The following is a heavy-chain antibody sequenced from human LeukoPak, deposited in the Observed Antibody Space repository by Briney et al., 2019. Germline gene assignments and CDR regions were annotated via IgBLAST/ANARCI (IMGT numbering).Heavy chain of an antibody. Sequence: RPGGSLRLSCAASGFTVADYGMSWVRQAPGKGLECVSGINWNGGSIGYADSVKGRFTISRDNAKNSRYLQLNNLRAEDTAMYYCARAYSSSSFFDYWGQGTLVTVSS. D-gene: IGHD6-6*01. V-gene: IGHV3-20*04. J-gene: IGHJ4*02. CDR1: GFTVADYG. CDR3: ARAYSSSSFFDY. CDR2: INWNGGSI.